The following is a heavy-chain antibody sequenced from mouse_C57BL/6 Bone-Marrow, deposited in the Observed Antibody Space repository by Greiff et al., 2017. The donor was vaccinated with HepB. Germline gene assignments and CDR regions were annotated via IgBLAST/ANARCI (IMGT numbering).Heavy chain of an antibody. V-gene: IGHV1-5*01. D-gene: IGHD2-2*01. CDR2: IYPGNSDT. CDR1: GYTFTSYW. Sequence: EVQLQESGTVLARPGASVKMSCKTSGYTFTSYWMHWVKQRPGQGLEWIGAIYPGNSDTSYNQKFKGKAKLTAVTSASTAYMELSSLTNEDSAVYYCTRLVTTGVDYFDYWGQGTTLTVSS. J-gene: IGHJ2*01. CDR3: TRLVTTGVDYFDY.